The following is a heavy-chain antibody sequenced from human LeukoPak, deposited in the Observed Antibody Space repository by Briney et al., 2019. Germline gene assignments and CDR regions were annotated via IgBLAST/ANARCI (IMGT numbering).Heavy chain of an antibody. V-gene: IGHV4-34*01. D-gene: IGHD3-22*01. J-gene: IGHJ5*02. CDR2: INHSGNT. CDR3: GRGRLCTRVVVVTDNCFDP. CDR1: GGSSRGYY. Sequence: PESLSLTCAVYGGSSRGYYWSCISDTPGKGLERLGEINHSGNTNYNPSLKSLVTLYVNTSKNQFSLKLSSVCAGGTAVCYCGRGRLCTRVVVVTDNCFDPWGQGTMVTVSS.